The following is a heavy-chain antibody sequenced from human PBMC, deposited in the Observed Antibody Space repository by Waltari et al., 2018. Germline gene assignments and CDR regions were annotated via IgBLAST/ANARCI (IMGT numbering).Heavy chain of an antibody. D-gene: IGHD2-15*01. CDR1: GFTFSSYS. CDR2: ISSSSSTI. CDR3: ARGYCSGGSCYTVEERRGGDY. Sequence: EVQLVESGGGLVQPGGSLRLSCAASGFTFSSYSMNWFRQARGTGLEWVSYISSSSSTIYYADSVKGRFTISRDNAKNSLYLQMNSLRAEDTAVYYCARGYCSGGSCYTVEERRGGDYWGQGTLVTVSS. J-gene: IGHJ4*02. V-gene: IGHV3-48*04.